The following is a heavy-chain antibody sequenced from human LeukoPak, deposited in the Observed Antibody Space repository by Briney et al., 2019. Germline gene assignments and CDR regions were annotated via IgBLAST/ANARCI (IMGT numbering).Heavy chain of an antibody. CDR1: GFTFSSYE. V-gene: IGHV3-48*03. CDR2: ISTSGSTI. Sequence: GGSLRLSCAASGFTFSSYEMYWVRQAPGKGLEWVSYISTSGSTIYYADSVKGRFTISRDNAKNSLYLQMNSLRAEDTAVYYCARDGPAYYDSSGYSDYWGQGTLVTVSS. CDR3: ARDGPAYYDSSGYSDY. D-gene: IGHD3-22*01. J-gene: IGHJ4*02.